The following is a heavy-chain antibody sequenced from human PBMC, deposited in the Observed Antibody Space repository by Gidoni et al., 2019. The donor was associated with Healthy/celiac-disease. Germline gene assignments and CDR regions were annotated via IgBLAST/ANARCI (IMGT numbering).Heavy chain of an antibody. J-gene: IGHJ4*02. CDR3: ARGRYDLWSGTLDY. CDR2: ISHRGST. D-gene: IGHD3-3*01. Sequence: QVQLQQWCAGLLKPSETPPLTCAVSGGSFSGYYWSWIRQPPGKGLEWIGEISHRGSTNYNPSLKSRVTISVDTSKNQFSLKLSSVTAADTAVYYCARGRYDLWSGTLDYWGQGTLVTVSS. V-gene: IGHV4-34*01. CDR1: GGSFSGYY.